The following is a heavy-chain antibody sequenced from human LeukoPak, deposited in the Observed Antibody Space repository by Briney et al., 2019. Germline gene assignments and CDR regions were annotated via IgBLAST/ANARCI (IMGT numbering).Heavy chain of an antibody. CDR1: GFTFDDYT. D-gene: IGHD5-18*01. CDR3: AKGNDGYSYGYYYYYMDV. J-gene: IGHJ6*03. CDR2: IRYDGSNK. Sequence: GGSLRLSCAASGFTFDDYTMHWVRQAPGKGLEWVAFIRYDGSNKYYADSVKGRFTISRENSKNTLYLQMNSLRAEDTAVYYCAKGNDGYSYGYYYYYMDVWGKGTTVTISS. V-gene: IGHV3-30*02.